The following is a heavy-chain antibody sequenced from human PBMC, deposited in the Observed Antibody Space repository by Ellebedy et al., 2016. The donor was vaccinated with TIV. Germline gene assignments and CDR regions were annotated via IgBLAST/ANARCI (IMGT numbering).Heavy chain of an antibody. V-gene: IGHV3-30*04. CDR2: ISYDGSNK. CDR1: GFTFSSYA. Sequence: GESLKISXAASGFTFSSYAMHWVRQAPGKGLEWVAVISYDGSNKYYADSVKGRFTISRDNSKNTLYLQMNSLRAEDTAVYYCARDRRGDTAYFDYWGQGTLVTVSS. D-gene: IGHD5-18*01. J-gene: IGHJ4*02. CDR3: ARDRRGDTAYFDY.